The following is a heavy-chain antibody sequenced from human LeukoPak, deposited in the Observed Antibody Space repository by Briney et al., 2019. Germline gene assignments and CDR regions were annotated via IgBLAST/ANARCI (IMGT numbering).Heavy chain of an antibody. CDR1: GDSISSGSFY. J-gene: IGHJ4*02. V-gene: IGHV4-61*02. D-gene: IGHD6-13*01. Sequence: SQTLSLTCSVSGDSISSGSFYWSWIRQPAGRGLEWIGRIYPSGSTNYNPSLKSRVTISLDTSKNQFSLKLSSVTAADTAVYYCARDVLAAPGTFDYWGQGALVTVSS. CDR2: IYPSGST. CDR3: ARDVLAAPGTFDY.